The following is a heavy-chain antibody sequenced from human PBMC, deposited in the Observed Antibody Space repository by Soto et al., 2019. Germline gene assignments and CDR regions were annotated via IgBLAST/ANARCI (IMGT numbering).Heavy chain of an antibody. CDR1: GYTFTSFG. J-gene: IGHJ2*01. CDR2: ITAYNGNT. V-gene: IGHV1-18*01. CDR3: ARGGQAYYDSSGYRPFWYFDL. Sequence: QVQLVQSGAEVKKPGASVKVSCKASGYTFTSFGISWVRQAPGQGLEWMGWITAYNGNTNYAQKVQGRVTMTADTSTSTVYMELRSLRSDDTSVYYCARGGQAYYDSSGYRPFWYFDLWGRGTLVTVSS. D-gene: IGHD3-22*01.